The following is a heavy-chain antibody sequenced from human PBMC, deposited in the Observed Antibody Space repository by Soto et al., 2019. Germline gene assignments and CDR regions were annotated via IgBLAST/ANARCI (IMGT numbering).Heavy chain of an antibody. Sequence: GGSLRLSCAASGFTFGDYAMSWFRQAPGKGLEWVGFIRSKAYGGTTEYAASVKGRFTISRDDSKSIAYLQMNSLKTEDTAVYYCSRLFSNYDYYYVMDVAGQGSTVTSSS. D-gene: IGHD4-4*01. V-gene: IGHV3-49*03. J-gene: IGHJ6*02. CDR1: GFTFGDYA. CDR2: IRSKAYGGTT. CDR3: SRLFSNYDYYYVMDV.